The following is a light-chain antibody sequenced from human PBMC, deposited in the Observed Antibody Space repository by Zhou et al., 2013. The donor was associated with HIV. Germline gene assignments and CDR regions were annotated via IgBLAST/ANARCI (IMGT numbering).Light chain of an antibody. V-gene: IGKV2-28*01. J-gene: IGKJ4*01. CDR3: MQALQTPLT. Sequence: DIVMTQSPLSLPVTPGEPASISCRSSQSLLHNNGNNYLDWYLQKPGQSPQLLIYLASIRASGVPDRFSGSGSGTLFTVNISRVEAEDVGFYYCMQALQTPLTFGGGTKVEIK. CDR2: LAS. CDR1: QSLLHNNGNNY.